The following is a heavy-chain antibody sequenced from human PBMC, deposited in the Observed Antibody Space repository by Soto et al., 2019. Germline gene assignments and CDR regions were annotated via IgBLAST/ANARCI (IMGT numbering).Heavy chain of an antibody. Sequence: QVKLQQSGPGLVKPSETLSLTCTVSGAALSSGGYFYTWVRQPPGKGLEWLGYIYYSGGTNYNPPPKSRVTISLDKTKRQFSLRLISVTAADTAVDYCTREQSDDNNFPPWGQGTLVTVSS. D-gene: IGHD1-1*01. J-gene: IGHJ5*02. V-gene: IGHV4-61*08. CDR1: GAALSSGGYF. CDR2: IYYSGGT. CDR3: TREQSDDNNFPP.